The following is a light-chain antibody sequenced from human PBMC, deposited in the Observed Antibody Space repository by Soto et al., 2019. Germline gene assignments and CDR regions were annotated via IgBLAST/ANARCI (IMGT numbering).Light chain of an antibody. CDR3: QQRSSWPLT. CDR2: DAF. Sequence: EIVLTQSPATLSLSPGERATLSCRASQSVGSYFAWYQQKPGQAPRLLIYDAFSRATGIPARFSGSGSGTDFTLTSSSLEPEDVAVYFCQQRSSWPLTFGGGTMVEIK. CDR1: QSVGSY. J-gene: IGKJ4*01. V-gene: IGKV3-11*01.